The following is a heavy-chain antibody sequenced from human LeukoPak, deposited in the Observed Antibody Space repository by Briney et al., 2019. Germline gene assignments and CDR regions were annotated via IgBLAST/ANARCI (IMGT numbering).Heavy chain of an antibody. CDR3: TTVFEATTDAFDL. Sequence: PGGSLRLSCAASGFTFSSYAMSWVRQAPGKGLEWVGRIKSKTDGGTTDYAAPVKGRFTISRDDSKNTLYLQMNSLKTEDTAVYYCTTVFEATTDAFDLWGQGTMVTVSS. V-gene: IGHV3-15*01. CDR2: IKSKTDGGTT. J-gene: IGHJ3*01. D-gene: IGHD5-12*01. CDR1: GFTFSSYA.